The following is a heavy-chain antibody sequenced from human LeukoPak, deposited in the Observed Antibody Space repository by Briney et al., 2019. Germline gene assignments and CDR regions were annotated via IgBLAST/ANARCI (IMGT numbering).Heavy chain of an antibody. D-gene: IGHD4-23*01. CDR1: GGSMVSYY. Sequence: SETLSLTCTVSGGSMVSYYWSWIRQPPGKGLEWIGYIYYSGSTNYNPSLKSRVTISVDTSKNQFSLKLSSVTAADTAVYYCARKGYGGNSLGLLAHAFDIWGQGTMVTVSS. V-gene: IGHV4-59*12. J-gene: IGHJ3*02. CDR3: ARKGYGGNSLGLLAHAFDI. CDR2: IYYSGST.